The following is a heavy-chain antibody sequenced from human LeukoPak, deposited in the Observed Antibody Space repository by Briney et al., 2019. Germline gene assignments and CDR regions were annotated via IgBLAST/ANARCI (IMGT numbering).Heavy chain of an antibody. D-gene: IGHD4-17*01. CDR3: ARGWFTTKVPLYGMDV. Sequence: SVKVSCKASGGTLSSSAISWVRQAPRQGVEWMGEIIPMFGTANYAQKCQVRVTITADESTSSAYMELSSLRSEDTAVYYCARGWFTTKVPLYGMDVWGQGTTVTVSS. CDR1: GGTLSSSA. J-gene: IGHJ6*02. V-gene: IGHV1-69*01. CDR2: IIPMFGTA.